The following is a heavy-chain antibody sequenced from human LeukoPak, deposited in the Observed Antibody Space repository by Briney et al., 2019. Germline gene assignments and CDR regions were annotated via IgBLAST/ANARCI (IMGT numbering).Heavy chain of an antibody. CDR1: GFTFSNYA. Sequence: LPGGSLRLSCAASGFTFSNYAMTWVRQAPGKGLEWVSAISASGGSTYYADSVKGRFTISRDNSKNTLYLQMNSLRDEDTAIYSCAKNSVGGSYYPIDYWGQGTLVSVSS. CDR3: AKNSVGGSYYPIDY. V-gene: IGHV3-23*01. J-gene: IGHJ4*02. D-gene: IGHD1-26*01. CDR2: ISASGGST.